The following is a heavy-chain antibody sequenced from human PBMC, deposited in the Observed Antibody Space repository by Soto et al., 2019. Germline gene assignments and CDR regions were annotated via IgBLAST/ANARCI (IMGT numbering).Heavy chain of an antibody. CDR1: GFTVSSHA. CDR2: VTADGGT. V-gene: IGHV3-23*01. J-gene: IGHJ3*02. D-gene: IGHD2-15*01. CDR3: APHVSCSGGSCQYDAFAI. Sequence: EVQVLESGGGLVQPGGSLRLSCEGSGFTVSSHAMTWIRQAPGKGPEWVSTVTADGGTYYADSVKGRFAMSRDTSENTLYLPMNSLGGEDTAAYYCAPHVSCSGGSCQYDAFAIRGQGTMVTVSS.